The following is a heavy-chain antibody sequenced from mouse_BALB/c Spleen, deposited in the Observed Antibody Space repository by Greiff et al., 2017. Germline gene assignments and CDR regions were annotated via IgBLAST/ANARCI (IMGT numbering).Heavy chain of an antibody. CDR2: IDPANGNT. D-gene: IGHD2-14*01. J-gene: IGHJ3*01. V-gene: IGHV14-3*02. CDR1: GFNIKDTY. CDR3: ARGGYRYDGAWFAY. Sequence: EVQGVESGAELVKPGASVKLSCTASGFNIKDTYMHWVKQRPEQGLEWIGRIDPANGNTKYDPKFQGKATIKADTSSNTAYLQLSSLTSEDTAVYYCARGGYRYDGAWFAYWGQGTLVTVSA.